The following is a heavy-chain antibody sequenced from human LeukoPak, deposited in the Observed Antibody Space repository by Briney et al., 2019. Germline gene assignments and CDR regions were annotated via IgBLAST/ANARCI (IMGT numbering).Heavy chain of an antibody. V-gene: IGHV4-4*02. D-gene: IGHD2-2*01. CDR1: GGSISSSNW. CDR3: AIRLGYCSSTSCYGAFDI. J-gene: IGHJ3*02. CDR2: IYHSGST. Sequence: SGTLSLTCAVSGGSISSSNWWGWVRQPPGKGLEWIGEIYHSGSTNYNPSLKSRVTISVDKSKNQFSLKLSSVTAADTAVYYCAIRLGYCSSTSCYGAFDIWGQGTMVTVSS.